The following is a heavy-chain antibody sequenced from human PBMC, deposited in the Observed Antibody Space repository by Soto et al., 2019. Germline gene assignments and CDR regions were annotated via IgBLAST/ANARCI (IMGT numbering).Heavy chain of an antibody. J-gene: IGHJ4*02. CDR2: IYPGDSDT. CDR3: ARGPSGTLDPYYFDY. D-gene: IGHD1-26*01. Sequence: GESLKISCEVSGYSFTTYWTGWVRQMPGKGLEWMGIIYPGDSDTRYSPSFEGQVTISADRSSSIAYLQWRSLKASDTAMYYCARGPSGTLDPYYFDYWGRGTLVTSPQ. CDR1: GYSFTTYW. V-gene: IGHV5-51*01.